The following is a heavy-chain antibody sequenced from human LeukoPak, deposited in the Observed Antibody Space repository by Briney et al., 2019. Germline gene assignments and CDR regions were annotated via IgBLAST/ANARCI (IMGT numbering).Heavy chain of an antibody. V-gene: IGHV3-23*01. Sequence: ASLRLSCAASGFTFSNYAMSWVRQAPGKGLEWVSAIVGSGASTYYADSVKGRFTISRDNSKNTLYLQMNSLRAEDTALYYCAKWGDYDVLTGYYDSDYWGQGTLVTVSS. CDR2: IVGSGAST. CDR3: AKWGDYDVLTGYYDSDY. D-gene: IGHD3-9*01. CDR1: GFTFSNYA. J-gene: IGHJ4*02.